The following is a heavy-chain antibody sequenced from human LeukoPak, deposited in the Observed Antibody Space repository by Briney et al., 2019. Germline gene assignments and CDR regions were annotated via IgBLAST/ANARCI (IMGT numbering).Heavy chain of an antibody. V-gene: IGHV1-2*02. D-gene: IGHD3-10*01. CDR2: INPNSGGT. CDR1: GYTFTGYY. Sequence: GASLKVSCKASGYTFTGYYMPRVRQAPGQGLEWMGWINPNSGGTNYAQKFQGRVAMTRDTSISTAYMELSRLRSDDTAVYYCARETYGSGSYYKDWGQGTLVTVSS. CDR3: ARETYGSGSYYKD. J-gene: IGHJ1*01.